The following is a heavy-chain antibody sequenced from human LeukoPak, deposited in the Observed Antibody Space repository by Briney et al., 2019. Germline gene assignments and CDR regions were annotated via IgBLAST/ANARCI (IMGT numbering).Heavy chain of an antibody. J-gene: IGHJ4*02. Sequence: GGSLRLSCAASGFTFSSYWMSWVCQAPGKGLEWVANIKQDGSEKYYVDSVKGRFTISRDNAKNSLYLQMNSLRAEDTAVYYCAREGAAGVFDYWGQGTLVTVSS. V-gene: IGHV3-7*01. CDR3: AREGAAGVFDY. CDR2: IKQDGSEK. CDR1: GFTFSSYW. D-gene: IGHD6-13*01.